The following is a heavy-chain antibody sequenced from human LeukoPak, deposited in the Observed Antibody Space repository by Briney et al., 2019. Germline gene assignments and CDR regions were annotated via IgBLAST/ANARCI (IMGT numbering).Heavy chain of an antibody. CDR3: ARASISGSYFY. Sequence: SETLSLTCTVSGGSISSGSYYWSWIRQPAGKGLEWIGRIYTSGSTNYNPSLKSRVTISVDTSKNQFSLKLSSVTAADTAVYYCARASISGSYFYWGQGTLVTVSS. D-gene: IGHD1-26*01. CDR1: GGSISSGSYY. CDR2: IYTSGST. V-gene: IGHV4-61*02. J-gene: IGHJ4*02.